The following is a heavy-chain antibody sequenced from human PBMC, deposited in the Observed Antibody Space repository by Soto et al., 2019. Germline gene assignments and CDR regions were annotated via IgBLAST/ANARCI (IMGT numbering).Heavy chain of an antibody. Sequence: ASVKVPCKASGYNFTQYAIHWVRQAPGRSLEWLGWIHPANGGAKYSQECQGRVTLTRNTSATTGYMELSSVRSEDGGVYYWGRDKITPGGHFFQFVMDVWGRGTRVTVSS. CDR1: GYNFTQYA. CDR3: GRDKITPGGHFFQFVMDV. J-gene: IGHJ6*02. D-gene: IGHD1-20*01. CDR2: IHPANGGA. V-gene: IGHV1-3*01.